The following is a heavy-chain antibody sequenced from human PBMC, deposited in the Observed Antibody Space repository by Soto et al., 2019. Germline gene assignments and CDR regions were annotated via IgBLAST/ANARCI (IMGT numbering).Heavy chain of an antibody. Sequence: QVQLVQSGAEVKKPGASVKVSCKTSGYTFTSYHISSVRQAPGQGLEWMGWISAYNTNTNYAQKFQGRVTMTTDTLTSTAYIELRSLRSDDTAVYYCARHTPPTDYWGQGTLVTVSS. V-gene: IGHV1-18*01. CDR3: ARHTPPTDY. CDR1: GYTFTSYH. J-gene: IGHJ4*02. CDR2: ISAYNTNT.